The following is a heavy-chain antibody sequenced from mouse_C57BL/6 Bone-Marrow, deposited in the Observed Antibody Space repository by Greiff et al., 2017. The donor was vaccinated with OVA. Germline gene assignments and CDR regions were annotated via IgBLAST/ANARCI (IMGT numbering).Heavy chain of an antibody. CDR1: GYTFTSYG. V-gene: IGHV1-81*01. Sequence: QVQLQQSGAELARPGASVKLSCKASGYTFTSYGISWVKQRTGQGLEWIGEIYPRSGNTYYNEKFKGKATLTADKSSSTAYMELRSLTSEDSAVYFCARDAYSRNYFDYWGQGTTLTVSS. CDR3: ARDAYSRNYFDY. D-gene: IGHD2-10*01. CDR2: IYPRSGNT. J-gene: IGHJ2*01.